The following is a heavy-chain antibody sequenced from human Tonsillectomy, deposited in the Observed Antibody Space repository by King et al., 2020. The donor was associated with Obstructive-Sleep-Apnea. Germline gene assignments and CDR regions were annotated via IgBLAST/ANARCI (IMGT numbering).Heavy chain of an antibody. CDR2: IDPSDSYT. CDR1: GYSFTSYW. V-gene: IGHV5-10-1*01. D-gene: IGHD6-19*01. CDR3: ARRGRMGYSSGYYGMDV. Sequence: QLVQSGAEVKKPGESLRISCKGSGYSFTSYWISWVRQMSGKGLEWMGRIDPSDSYTNYSPSFQAHVTISADKSISTAYLQWSSLKASDTAMYYCARRGRMGYSSGYYGMDVWGQGTTVTVSS. J-gene: IGHJ6*02.